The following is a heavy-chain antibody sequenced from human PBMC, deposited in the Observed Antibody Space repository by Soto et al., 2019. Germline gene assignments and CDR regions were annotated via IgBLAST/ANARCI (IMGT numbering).Heavy chain of an antibody. Sequence: PSETLSLTCTVSGGSISSSSYYWGWIRQPPGKGLEWIGSIYYSGSTYYNPSLKSRVTISVDTSKNQFSLKLSSVTAVDTAVYYCARVLRYFDLDVWGQGTTVTVSS. CDR3: ARVLRYFDLDV. V-gene: IGHV4-39*01. J-gene: IGHJ6*02. CDR1: GGSISSSSYY. CDR2: IYYSGST. D-gene: IGHD3-9*01.